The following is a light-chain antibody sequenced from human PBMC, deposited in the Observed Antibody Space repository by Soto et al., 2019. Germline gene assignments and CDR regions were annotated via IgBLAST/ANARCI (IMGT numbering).Light chain of an antibody. V-gene: IGKV3-20*01. J-gene: IGKJ5*01. CDR3: QQYGSSPIT. CDR1: QSVSSSY. CDR2: DAS. Sequence: SGLTQSTGTLSLSPGERATLSCRASQSVSSSYLAWYQQKPGQAPRLLISDASTRATGIPDRFSGSGSGTDFTLTISRLEPEDFALYFCQQYGSSPITFAQGTRLEIK.